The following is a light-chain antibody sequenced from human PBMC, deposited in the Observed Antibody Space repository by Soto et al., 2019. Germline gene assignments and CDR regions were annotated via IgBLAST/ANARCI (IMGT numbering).Light chain of an antibody. Sequence: DIQMTQSPSTLSASVGDRVTITCRANQSISNWLAWYQQKPGKPPKLLISKASNLESGVPSRFSGSGSETEFTLTISSLQPDDFATYYCQQYNRYSLLTFAGGTRVDIK. CDR1: QSISNW. J-gene: IGKJ4*01. CDR3: QQYNRYSLLT. V-gene: IGKV1-5*03. CDR2: KAS.